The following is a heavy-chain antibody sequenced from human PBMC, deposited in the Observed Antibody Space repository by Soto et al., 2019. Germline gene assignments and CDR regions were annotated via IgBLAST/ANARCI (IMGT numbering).Heavy chain of an antibody. Sequence: EVQLLESGGGLVEPGGSLRLSCAGSGFICNTYAMSWVRQAPGKGLEWVSGTSGGGLAHYADSVRGRFTISRDNSKNTLYLQMNSLKGEDTPVYYCAKDRDIVRGWFDPWGQGTPVTDSS. V-gene: IGHV3-23*01. D-gene: IGHD2-15*01. J-gene: IGHJ5*02. CDR3: AKDRDIVRGWFDP. CDR2: TSGGGLA. CDR1: GFICNTYA.